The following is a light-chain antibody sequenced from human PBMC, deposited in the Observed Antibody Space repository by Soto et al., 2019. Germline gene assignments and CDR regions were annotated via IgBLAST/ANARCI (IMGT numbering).Light chain of an antibody. CDR1: QSVSIL. V-gene: IGKV3-20*01. J-gene: IGKJ5*01. CDR2: GAS. Sequence: EIVMSQSPATLSVSTGERATLSCRASQSVSILLAWYQQKPGQAPRLVIYGASNRATGIPDRFSGSGSGTDFTLSISRLEPEDFAVYYCQQYGSSPITFGQGTRLEI. CDR3: QQYGSSPIT.